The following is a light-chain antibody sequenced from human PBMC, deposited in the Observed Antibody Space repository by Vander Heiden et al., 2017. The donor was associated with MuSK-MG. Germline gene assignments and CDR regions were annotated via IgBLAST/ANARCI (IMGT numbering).Light chain of an antibody. Sequence: QSVLTQPPSVSAALGQKVTIPCSGSSLNIGRNYVSWYQQFPGTAPKLLIYDNYKRSSGIPDRFSGSKSGTSATLSITGLQTGDEADYYCGTWDSSMSGVVFGGGTKLTVL. CDR1: SLNIGRNY. CDR2: DNY. CDR3: GTWDSSMSGVV. J-gene: IGLJ2*01. V-gene: IGLV1-51*01.